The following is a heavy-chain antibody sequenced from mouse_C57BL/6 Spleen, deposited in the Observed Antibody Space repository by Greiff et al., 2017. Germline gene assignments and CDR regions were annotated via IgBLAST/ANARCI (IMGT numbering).Heavy chain of an antibody. V-gene: IGHV1-31*01. J-gene: IGHJ4*01. Sequence: VQLQQSGPELVKPGASVKISCKASGYSFTGYYMHWVKQSPGNILDWIGYIYPYNGVSSYNQKFKGKATLTVDKSSSTAYMELRSLTSEDSAVYYCAYYGNYVDYAMDYWGQGTSVTVSS. CDR3: AYYGNYVDYAMDY. CDR1: GYSFTGYY. CDR2: IYPYNGVS. D-gene: IGHD2-1*01.